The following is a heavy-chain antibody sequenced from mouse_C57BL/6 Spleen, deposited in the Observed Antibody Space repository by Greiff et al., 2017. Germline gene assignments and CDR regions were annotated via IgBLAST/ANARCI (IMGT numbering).Heavy chain of an antibody. D-gene: IGHD2-3*01. CDR1: GYTFTSYW. CDR3: ARSVYDGYPFDY. V-gene: IGHV1-53*01. CDR2: INPSNGGT. J-gene: IGHJ2*01. Sequence: QVQLQQPGTELVKPGASVKLSCKASGYTFTSYWMHWVKQRPGQGLEWIGNINPSNGGTNYNEKFKSKATLTVDNSSSTAYMQLSSLTSEDSAVYYCARSVYDGYPFDYWGQGTTLTVSS.